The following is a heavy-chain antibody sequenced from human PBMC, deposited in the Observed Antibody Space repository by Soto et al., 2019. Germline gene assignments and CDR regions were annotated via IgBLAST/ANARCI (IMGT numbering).Heavy chain of an antibody. CDR1: GFSLSTSGVG. V-gene: IGHV2-5*02. CDR2: IYWDDDK. J-gene: IGHJ5*02. Sequence: SGPTLVNPTHTLTLTCTFSGFSLSTSGVGVGWIRQPPGKALEWLALIYWDDDKRYSPSLKSRLTITKDTSKNQVVLTMTNMDPVDTDTYYCAHSLIGYYYDSSGSNWFDPWGQGTLGTVSS. CDR3: AHSLIGYYYDSSGSNWFDP. D-gene: IGHD3-22*01.